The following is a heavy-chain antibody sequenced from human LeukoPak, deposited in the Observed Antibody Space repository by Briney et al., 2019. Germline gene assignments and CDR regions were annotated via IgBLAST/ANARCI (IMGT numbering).Heavy chain of an antibody. V-gene: IGHV4-34*01. CDR1: GGSFSGYY. Sequence: SETLSLTCAVYGGSFSGYYWSWIRQPPGKGLEWIGEINHSGSTNYNPSLKSRVTISVDTSKNQFSLKLSSVTAADTAVYYCARRTFYDYVWGSYPYNWFDPWGQGTLVTVSS. J-gene: IGHJ5*02. CDR3: ARRTFYDYVWGSYPYNWFDP. CDR2: INHSGST. D-gene: IGHD3-16*01.